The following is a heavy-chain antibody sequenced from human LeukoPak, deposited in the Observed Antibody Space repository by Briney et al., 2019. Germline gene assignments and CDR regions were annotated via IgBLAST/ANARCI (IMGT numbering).Heavy chain of an antibody. CDR2: IIPIFGTA. CDR1: GGTFSSYA. V-gene: IGHV1-69*13. CDR3: ARAPGDGDYVGYFDY. D-gene: IGHD4-17*01. Sequence: GASVKVSCKASGGTFSSYAISWVRQAPGQGLEWMGGIIPIFGTANYAQKFQGRVTITADESTSTAYMELSSLRSEDTAVYYCARAPGDGDYVGYFDYWGQGTLVIVSS. J-gene: IGHJ4*02.